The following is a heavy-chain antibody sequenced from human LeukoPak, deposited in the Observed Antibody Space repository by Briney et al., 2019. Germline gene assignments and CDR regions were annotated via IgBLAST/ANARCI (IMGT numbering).Heavy chain of an antibody. CDR1: GFISNMYA. CDR2: ISCDGSDE. D-gene: IGHD6-19*01. Sequence: PGGSLRLSCGASGFISNMYAIHWVRQAPGKGLEWVAVISCDGSDEKYADFVKGRFTISRDSSKNTLSLQMNSLRGEDTAVYYCAREGQWGPHSPGNYHYMLVWGRGTTGTVSS. CDR3: AREGQWGPHSPGNYHYMLV. J-gene: IGHJ6*03. V-gene: IGHV3-30*04.